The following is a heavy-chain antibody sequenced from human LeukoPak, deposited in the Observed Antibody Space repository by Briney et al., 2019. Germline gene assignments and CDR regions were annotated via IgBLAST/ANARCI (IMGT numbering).Heavy chain of an antibody. V-gene: IGHV4-61*02. Sequence: SQTLSLTCTVSGGSISSGSYYGSWIRQPAGKGLEWIGRIYTSGSTNYNPSLKSRVTISVDTSKNQFSLKLSSVTAADTAVYYCAREAHEEVFAYWGQGTLVTVSS. CDR3: AREAHEEVFAY. CDR1: GGSISSGSYY. J-gene: IGHJ4*02. CDR2: IYTSGST.